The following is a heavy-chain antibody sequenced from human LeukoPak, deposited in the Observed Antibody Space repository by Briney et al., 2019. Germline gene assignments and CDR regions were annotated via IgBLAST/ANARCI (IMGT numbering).Heavy chain of an antibody. V-gene: IGHV3-15*01. CDR2: IKSKTDGGTT. CDR3: TTDIRQPYLSSTSSKGSYYYGMDV. D-gene: IGHD2-2*01. Sequence: GGSLRLSCAASGFTFSNAWMSWVRQAPGKGLEWVGRIKSKTDGGTTDYAAPVKGRFTISRDDSKNTLYLQMNSLKTEDTAVYYCTTDIRQPYLSSTSSKGSYYYGMDVWGQGTTVTVSS. CDR1: GFTFSNAW. J-gene: IGHJ6*02.